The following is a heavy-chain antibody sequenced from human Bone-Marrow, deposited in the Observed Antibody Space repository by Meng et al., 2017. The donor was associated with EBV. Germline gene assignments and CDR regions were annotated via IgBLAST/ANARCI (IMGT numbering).Heavy chain of an antibody. J-gene: IGHJ4*02. CDR3: TRTSLKS. CDR1: GFTFSNYS. Sequence: EVQLVXSXXXXXKPXGSLRLSCAAYGFTFSNYSMNWVRQAPGKGLDWVSSISSSSDYIFYADSVRGRFTISRDNAKNSLYLQMNSLRAEDTAMYYCTRTSLKSWGQGTLVTVSS. V-gene: IGHV3-21*01. D-gene: IGHD4/OR15-4a*01. CDR2: ISSSSDYI.